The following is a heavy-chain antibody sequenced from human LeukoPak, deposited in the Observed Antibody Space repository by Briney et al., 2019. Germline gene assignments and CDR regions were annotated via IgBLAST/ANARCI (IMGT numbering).Heavy chain of an antibody. CDR2: ISSSSSYI. V-gene: IGHV3-21*01. Sequence: PGGSLRLSCAASGFTFSSYSMNWVRQAPGKGLEWVSSISSSSSYIYYADSVKGRFTISRDNAKNSLYLQMNSLRAEDTAVYYCARNGRDQWLASDYWGQGTLVTVSS. D-gene: IGHD6-19*01. CDR3: ARNGRDQWLASDY. CDR1: GFTFSSYS. J-gene: IGHJ4*02.